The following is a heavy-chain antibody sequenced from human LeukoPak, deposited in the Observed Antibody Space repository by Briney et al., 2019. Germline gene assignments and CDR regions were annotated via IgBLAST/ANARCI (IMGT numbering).Heavy chain of an antibody. CDR1: GGSISSYY. CDR3: ATILLVGPGAFDI. CDR2: IYYSGST. J-gene: IGHJ3*02. V-gene: IGHV4-39*01. D-gene: IGHD2-21*01. Sequence: SETLSLTCTVSGGSISSYYWGWIRQPPGKGLEWIGSIYYSGSTYYNPSLKSRVTISVDTSKNQFSLKLSSVTAADTAVYYCATILLVGPGAFDIWGQGTMVTVSS.